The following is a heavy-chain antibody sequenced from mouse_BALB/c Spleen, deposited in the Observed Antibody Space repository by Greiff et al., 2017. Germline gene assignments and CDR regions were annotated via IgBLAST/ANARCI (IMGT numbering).Heavy chain of an antibody. J-gene: IGHJ4*01. CDR3: ARWLRYAMDY. CDR2: ISYSGST. D-gene: IGHD2-2*01. CDR1: GYSITSDYA. Sequence: EVKLVESGPGLVKPSQSLSLTCTVTGYSITSDYAWNWIRQFPGNKLEWMGYISYSGSTSYNPSLKSRISITRDTSKNQFFLQLNSVTTEDTATYYCARWLRYAMDYWGQGTSVTVSS. V-gene: IGHV3-2*02.